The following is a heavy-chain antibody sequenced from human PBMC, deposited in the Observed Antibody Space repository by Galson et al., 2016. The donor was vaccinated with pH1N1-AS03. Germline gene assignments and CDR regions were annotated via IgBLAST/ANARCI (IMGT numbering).Heavy chain of an antibody. J-gene: IGHJ6*02. CDR3: ARDPRGPCSSSTCATAYYFGMDV. V-gene: IGHV1-2*04. Sequence: SCKASGYIFTGFYVHWVRQAPGQGLEWMGWINTDSGATNYAQKFEAWVTMTRDTSSSTAYMELSGLKSDDTAVYYCARDPRGPCSSSTCATAYYFGMDVWGQGTTVIVSS. D-gene: IGHD2-2*01. CDR1: GYIFTGFY. CDR2: INTDSGAT.